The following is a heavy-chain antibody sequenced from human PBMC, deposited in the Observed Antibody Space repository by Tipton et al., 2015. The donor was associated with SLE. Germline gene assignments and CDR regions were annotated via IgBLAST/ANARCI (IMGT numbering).Heavy chain of an antibody. CDR1: GGSISGYY. V-gene: IGHV4-59*01. J-gene: IGHJ2*01. CDR2: INYSGNT. Sequence: LRLSCTVSGGSISGYYWNWIRQPPGKGLEWVGYINYSGNTNYNPSLKGRVTMSVDTSENQFSLKLTSVTAADTAVYYCARDRYCGGGSCFDWFFDLWGRGTLVTVSS. CDR3: ARDRYCGGGSCFDWFFDL. D-gene: IGHD2-15*01.